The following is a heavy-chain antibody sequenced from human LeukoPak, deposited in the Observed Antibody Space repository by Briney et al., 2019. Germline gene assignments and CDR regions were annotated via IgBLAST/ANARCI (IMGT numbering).Heavy chain of an antibody. Sequence: PSETLSLTCTVSGGSISSSSYYWGWIRQPPGKGLEWIGSIYYSGSTYYNPSLKSRVTISVDTSKNQFSLKLSSVTAADTAVYYCVKGHLVWELGDYFDYWGQGTLVTVSS. CDR2: IYYSGST. CDR1: GGSISSSSYY. J-gene: IGHJ4*02. CDR3: VKGHLVWELGDYFDY. V-gene: IGHV4-39*01. D-gene: IGHD1-26*01.